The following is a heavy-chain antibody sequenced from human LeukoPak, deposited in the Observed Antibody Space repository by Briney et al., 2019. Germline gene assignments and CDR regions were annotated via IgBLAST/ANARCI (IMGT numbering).Heavy chain of an antibody. Sequence: NPSETLSLTCTVSGGSITNYYWSWIRQPPGKGLEWIGYIYYTGSTNYNPSLRSRVTISVDTSKNQLSLKLTSVTPADMAVYARKAAAGIPPLYNWFDPWGQGTLVTVSA. V-gene: IGHV4-59*01. J-gene: IGHJ5*02. CDR3: KAAAGIPPLYNWFDP. D-gene: IGHD6-13*01. CDR2: IYYTGST. CDR1: GGSITNYY.